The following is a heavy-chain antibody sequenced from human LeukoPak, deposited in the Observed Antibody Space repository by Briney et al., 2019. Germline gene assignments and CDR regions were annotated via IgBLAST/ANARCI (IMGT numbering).Heavy chain of an antibody. D-gene: IGHD2-8*01. CDR3: AREGMDL. CDR1: GGSISSSSYH. V-gene: IGHV4-39*07. J-gene: IGHJ4*02. CDR2: IYYSGST. Sequence: SETLSLTCTVSGGSISSSSYHWGWIRQPPGKGLEWIGSIYYSGSTYYNPSLKSRVTISVDTSKNQFSLKLSSVTAADTAVYYCAREGMDLWGQGTLVTVSS.